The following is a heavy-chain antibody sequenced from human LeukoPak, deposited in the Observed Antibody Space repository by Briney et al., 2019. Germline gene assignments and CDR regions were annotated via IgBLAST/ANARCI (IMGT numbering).Heavy chain of an antibody. V-gene: IGHV3-23*01. Sequence: PGGSLRLSCAASGFTFSSYAMSWARQAPGKGLEWFSTISGGGGSTYYADSVKGRFTISRDNSKNTLYLQINSLRAEDTAVYYCAKAYGSGSYVHFDYWGQGTLVTVSS. J-gene: IGHJ4*02. CDR1: GFTFSSYA. CDR2: ISGGGGST. D-gene: IGHD3-10*01. CDR3: AKAYGSGSYVHFDY.